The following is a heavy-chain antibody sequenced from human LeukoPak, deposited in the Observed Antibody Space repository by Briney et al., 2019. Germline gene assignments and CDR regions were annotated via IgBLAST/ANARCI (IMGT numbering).Heavy chain of an antibody. J-gene: IGHJ6*03. CDR1: GFTFSSFN. V-gene: IGHV3-13*01. CDR3: ARGPPRGKYYYMDV. D-gene: IGHD1-1*01. CDR2: IGTASDT. Sequence: GGSLRLSCAASGFTFSSFNMHWVRQPPGQGLEWVSTIGTASDTYYPGSVEGRFTLSRDNAKNSLYLQMNSLTAGDTAVYYCARGPPRGKYYYMDVWGKGTTVTVSS.